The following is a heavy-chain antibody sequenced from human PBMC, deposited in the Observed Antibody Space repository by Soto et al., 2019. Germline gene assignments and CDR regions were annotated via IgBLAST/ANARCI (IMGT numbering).Heavy chain of an antibody. D-gene: IGHD4-17*01. Sequence: EVQLVESGGGLVQPGGSLRRSCAASGFTFSSYWMSWVRQAPGKGLEWVANIKQDGSEKYYVDSVKGRFTISRDNAKNSLYLQMNSLRAEDTAVYYCARNWITVTTGCFDYWGQGTLVTVSS. J-gene: IGHJ4*02. CDR3: ARNWITVTTGCFDY. V-gene: IGHV3-7*01. CDR2: IKQDGSEK. CDR1: GFTFSSYW.